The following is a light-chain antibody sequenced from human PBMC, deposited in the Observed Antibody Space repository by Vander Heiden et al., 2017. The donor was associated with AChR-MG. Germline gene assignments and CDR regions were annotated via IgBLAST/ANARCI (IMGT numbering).Light chain of an antibody. V-gene: IGLV1-44*01. CDR3: AAWDDSLNGFYV. Sequence: QSLLTPPPSASGPPGQRVTISCSGSSSNIGGSTVDWYQQHPGTAPKHLIYSNIQRPSGVPDRFSGSKSGTTASLAISGLQSEDEADYYCAAWDDSLNGFYVFGFGTKVTVL. CDR2: SNI. J-gene: IGLJ1*01. CDR1: SSNIGGST.